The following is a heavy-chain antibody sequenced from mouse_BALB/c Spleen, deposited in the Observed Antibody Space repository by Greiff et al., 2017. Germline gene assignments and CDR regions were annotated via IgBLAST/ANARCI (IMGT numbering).Heavy chain of an antibody. CDR3: ARYQGYDYDKGFDY. CDR2: ISSGGGNT. Sequence: EVKVVESGGGLVKPGGSLKLSCAASGFTFSSYTMSWVRQTPEKRLEWVATISSGGGNTYYPDSVKGRFTISRDNAKNNLYLQMSSLRSEDTALYYCARYQGYDYDKGFDYWGQGTTLTVSS. J-gene: IGHJ2*01. V-gene: IGHV5-9*03. CDR1: GFTFSSYT. D-gene: IGHD2-4*01.